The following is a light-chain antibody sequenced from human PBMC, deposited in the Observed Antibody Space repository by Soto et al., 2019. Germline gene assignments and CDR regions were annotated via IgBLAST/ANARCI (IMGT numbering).Light chain of an antibody. V-gene: IGKV1-39*01. Sequence: DIQMTQSPSSLSASVGDRVAITCRASQSINIYLNWYQQRPGRAHKLLIYAASNLQSGVPSRFSGDGVGTHFTLTISVLKPDDFATYHCQQSHTTPYIFGPGTRLEIK. CDR2: AAS. J-gene: IGKJ5*01. CDR3: QQSHTTPYI. CDR1: QSINIY.